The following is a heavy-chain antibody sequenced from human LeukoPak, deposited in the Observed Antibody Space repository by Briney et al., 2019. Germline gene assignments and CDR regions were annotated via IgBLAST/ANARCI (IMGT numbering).Heavy chain of an antibody. V-gene: IGHV4-30-4*08. D-gene: IGHD4-17*01. CDR2: IYYSGST. CDR3: ARESSYGAPADY. J-gene: IGHJ4*02. CDR1: GGSISSGDYY. Sequence: PSETLSLTCTVSGGSISSGDYYWSWIRQPPGKGLEWIGYIYYSGSTYYNPSLKSRVTISVDTSKNQFSLKLSSVTAADTAVYYCARESSYGAPADYWGQGTLVTVSS.